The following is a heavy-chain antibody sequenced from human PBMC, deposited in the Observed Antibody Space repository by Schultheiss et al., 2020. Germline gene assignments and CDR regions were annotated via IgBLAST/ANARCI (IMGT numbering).Heavy chain of an antibody. Sequence: ASVKVSCKASGYTFTSYAMHWVRQAPGQRLEWMGWINAGNGNTKYSQKFQGRVTMTTDTSTSTAYMELRSLRSDDTAVYYCARMDHYYYDSSGYYPRSADYWGQGTLVTVSS. V-gene: IGHV1-3*01. CDR1: GYTFTSYA. J-gene: IGHJ4*02. CDR3: ARMDHYYYDSSGYYPRSADY. CDR2: INAGNGNT. D-gene: IGHD3-22*01.